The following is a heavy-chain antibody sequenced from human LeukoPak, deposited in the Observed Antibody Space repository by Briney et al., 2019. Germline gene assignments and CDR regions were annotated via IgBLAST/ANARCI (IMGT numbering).Heavy chain of an antibody. J-gene: IGHJ4*02. V-gene: IGHV3-23*01. CDR3: AKQGFGC. CDR2: ISGSADNT. Sequence: QPGGSLRLCCTASGFTLSSYAMSWVRQAPGEGLEWVSTISGSADNTNYAEAVKGRLTISRDNSKNTMYLQMNSLRAEDTAVYYCAKQGFGCWGQGTLVTVSS. CDR1: GFTLSSYA.